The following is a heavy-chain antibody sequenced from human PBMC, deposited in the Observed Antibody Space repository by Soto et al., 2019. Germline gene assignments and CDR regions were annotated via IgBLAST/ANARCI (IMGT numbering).Heavy chain of an antibody. CDR2: ISYDGSNK. D-gene: IGHD1-26*01. J-gene: IGHJ5*02. CDR1: GFTFSSYG. V-gene: IGHV3-30*18. CDR3: AKSFSDYSGSYLNWFDP. Sequence: PGGSLRLSCAASGFTFSSYGMHWVRQAPGKGLEWVAVISYDGSNKYYADSVKGRFTISRDNPKNTLYLQMNSLRAEDTAVYYCAKSFSDYSGSYLNWFDPWGQGTLVTVSS.